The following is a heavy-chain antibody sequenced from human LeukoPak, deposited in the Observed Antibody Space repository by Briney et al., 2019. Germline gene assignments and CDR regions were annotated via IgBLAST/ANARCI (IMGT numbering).Heavy chain of an antibody. V-gene: IGHV3-21*01. CDR2: ISSSSSYI. CDR3: ARDFTTYYYDSPTLPLYYMDV. D-gene: IGHD3-22*01. Sequence: GGSLRLSCAASGFTFSSYSMNWVRQAPGRGLEWVSSISSSSSYIYYADSVKGRFTISRDNAKNSLYLQMNSLRAEDTAVYYCARDFTTYYYDSPTLPLYYMDVWGKGTTVTVSS. J-gene: IGHJ6*03. CDR1: GFTFSSYS.